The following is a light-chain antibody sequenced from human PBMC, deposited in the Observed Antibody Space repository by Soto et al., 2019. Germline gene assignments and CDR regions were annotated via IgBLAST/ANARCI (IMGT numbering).Light chain of an antibody. V-gene: IGKV1-39*01. CDR3: QQSYSTPRT. CDR2: GAS. J-gene: IGKJ2*01. Sequence: DLQMTQSPSSLSASVGDRVTITCRASQSISTLLNWYQQKPGKAPSLLIYGASTLHTGVPSRFSGSGSGTDFTLTINSLQPEDFATYYCQQSYSTPRTFAQGTNLEIK. CDR1: QSISTL.